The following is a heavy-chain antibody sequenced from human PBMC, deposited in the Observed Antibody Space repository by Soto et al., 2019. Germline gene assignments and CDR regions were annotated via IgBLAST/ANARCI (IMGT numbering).Heavy chain of an antibody. Sequence: EVQLVESGGGLVKPGGSVRLSCEASGFMFSSYSMSWVRQAPGQGLEWVAFISLSGSKINYADSVEGRFTISRDNSKNALYLQMNTVRVEDTAIYYCARVMSCGGGTCSSVHQYYGMDVWGPGTTVTVSS. CDR1: GFMFSSYS. CDR2: ISLSGSKI. V-gene: IGHV3-21*01. CDR3: ARVMSCGGGTCSSVHQYYGMDV. J-gene: IGHJ6*02. D-gene: IGHD2-21*01.